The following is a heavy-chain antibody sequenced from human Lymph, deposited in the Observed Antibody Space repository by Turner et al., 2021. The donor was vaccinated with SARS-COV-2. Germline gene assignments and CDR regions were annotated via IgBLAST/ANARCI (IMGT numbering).Heavy chain of an antibody. V-gene: IGHV1-24*01. Sequence: QVQLVQSGAEVKKPGASVKVSCKVSGYTLTGLSMHWVRQAPGKGLEWMGGFEPEDGEIIYAQKFQGRVTMTEDTSTDTAYMELSSLRSEDTAVYYCATVLCTGSSCYYYGMDVWGQGTTVTVSS. D-gene: IGHD2-15*01. CDR3: ATVLCTGSSCYYYGMDV. J-gene: IGHJ6*02. CDR1: GYTLTGLS. CDR2: FEPEDGEI.